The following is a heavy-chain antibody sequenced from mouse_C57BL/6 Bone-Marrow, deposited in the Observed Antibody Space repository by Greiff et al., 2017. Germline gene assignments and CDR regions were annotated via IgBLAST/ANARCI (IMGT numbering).Heavy chain of an antibody. CDR2: IDPEDGDT. D-gene: IGHD2-3*01. V-gene: IGHV14-1*01. Sequence: EVQLQQSGAELVRPGASVKLSCTASGFNIKDYYMHWVKHRPEQGLEWIGRIDPEDGDTEYAPKFQGKDTMTADTSSNTAYLQLSSLTTEDTAVYYCTTPFYDGYSHWYFDVWGTGTTVTVSS. J-gene: IGHJ1*03. CDR1: GFNIKDYY. CDR3: TTPFYDGYSHWYFDV.